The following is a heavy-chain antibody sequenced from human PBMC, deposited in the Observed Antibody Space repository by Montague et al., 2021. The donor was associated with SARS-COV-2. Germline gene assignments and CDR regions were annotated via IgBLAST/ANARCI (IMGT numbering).Heavy chain of an antibody. CDR2: IYSGGST. CDR1: GLTVSSNY. V-gene: IGHV3-53*01. CDR3: ARDAEGIAARRSDAFDI. J-gene: IGHJ3*02. D-gene: IGHD6-6*01. Sequence: SLRLSCAASGLTVSSNYMSWVRQAPGKGLEWVSVIYSGGSTYYADSVKGRFTISRDNSKNTLYPQMNSLRAEDTAVYYCARDAEGIAARRSDAFDIWGQGTMVTVSS.